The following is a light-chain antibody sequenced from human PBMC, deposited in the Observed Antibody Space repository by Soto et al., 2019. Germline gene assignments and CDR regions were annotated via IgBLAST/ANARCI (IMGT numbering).Light chain of an antibody. J-gene: IGKJ4*01. V-gene: IGKV1-39*01. CDR2: AAS. CDR1: RGISEY. CDR3: QQSYSPPLT. Sequence: QMTQSPASLSASVGDRVTITCRASRGISEYLNWFQHKPGRAPKLLIYAASVLHSGVPARFSGSGSESGTEYTLTISSLHPEDSATYYCQQSYSPPLTFGGGTRVEIK.